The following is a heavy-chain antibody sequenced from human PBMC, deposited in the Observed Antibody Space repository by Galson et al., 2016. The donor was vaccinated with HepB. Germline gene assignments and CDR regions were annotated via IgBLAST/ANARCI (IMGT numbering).Heavy chain of an antibody. CDR3: ARGGDATEFLYQGLVV. V-gene: IGHV1-69*10. D-gene: IGHD2-2*01. J-gene: IGHJ6*02. CDR1: GGTFNGFG. Sequence: SVKVSCKASGGTFNGFGVSWVRQAPGQGLEWMGGVVPILDSTNYAQKFQGRVSITADEPAKVVYMEMTSLRSEDTAVYFCARGGDATEFLYQGLVVWGQGTTVIVSS. CDR2: VVPILDST.